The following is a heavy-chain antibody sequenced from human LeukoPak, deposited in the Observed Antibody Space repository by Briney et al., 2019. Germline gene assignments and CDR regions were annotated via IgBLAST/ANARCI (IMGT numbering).Heavy chain of an antibody. CDR3: ARDMRGDYSGYDYAFDI. CDR1: GFTFTSSA. V-gene: IGHV1-58*02. CDR2: IVVGSGNT. J-gene: IGHJ3*02. D-gene: IGHD5-12*01. Sequence: GASVKVSCKASGFTFTSSAMQWVRQARGQRLEWIGWIVVGSGNTNYAQKFQERVTITRDMSTSTAYMELSSLRSEDTAVYYCARDMRGDYSGYDYAFDIWGQGTMVTVSS.